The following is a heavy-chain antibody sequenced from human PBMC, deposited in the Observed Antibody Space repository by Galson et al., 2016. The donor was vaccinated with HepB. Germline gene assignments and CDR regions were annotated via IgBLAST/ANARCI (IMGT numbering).Heavy chain of an antibody. D-gene: IGHD5-24*01. CDR1: GYTFTSSG. V-gene: IGHV1-69*13. Sequence: SVKVSCKASGYTFTSSGISWMRQAPGQGLEWMGGIIPMFGTANYAQKFQGRVTITADASSNTAYMEVRSLRSEDTAMYYCAREGDGHVFGMDVWGQGTTVTVSS. CDR3: AREGDGHVFGMDV. J-gene: IGHJ6*02. CDR2: IIPMFGTA.